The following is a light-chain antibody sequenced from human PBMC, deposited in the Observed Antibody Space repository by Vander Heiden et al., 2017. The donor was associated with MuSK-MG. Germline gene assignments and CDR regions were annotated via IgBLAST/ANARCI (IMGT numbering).Light chain of an antibody. V-gene: IGLV1-44*01. J-gene: IGLJ3*02. Sequence: QSVLTQPPSASGPPGQRVTISCSGSSSNIGSNTVNGYQQHPGTAPKLLIYSNNQRPSGVPDRFSGSKSGTSASLAISGLQSEDEADYYCAAWDDSLNGWVFGGGTKLTVL. CDR1: SSNIGSNT. CDR3: AAWDDSLNGWV. CDR2: SNN.